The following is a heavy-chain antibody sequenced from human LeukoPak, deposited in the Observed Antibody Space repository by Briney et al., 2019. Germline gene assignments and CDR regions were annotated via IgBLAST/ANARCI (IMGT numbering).Heavy chain of an antibody. V-gene: IGHV3-23*01. CDR2: ISGSGGST. Sequence: PSETLSLTCTVSGGSISSYYWSWVRQAPGKGLEWVSSISGSGGSTYYADSVKGRFTISRDNSKNTLYLQMDSLRAEDTAVYYCAKEVGATLYWGQGTLVTVSS. D-gene: IGHD1-26*01. CDR3: AKEVGATLY. CDR1: GGSISSYY. J-gene: IGHJ4*02.